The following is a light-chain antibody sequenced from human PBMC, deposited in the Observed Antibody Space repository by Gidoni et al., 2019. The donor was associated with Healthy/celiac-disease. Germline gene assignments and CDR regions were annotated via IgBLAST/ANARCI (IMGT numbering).Light chain of an antibody. Sequence: AIQLTQSPSSHPASVGDRVTITCRASQGISSALAWYQQKPGKATKLLIYDASSLESGVPSRFSGSGSGTDFTLTISSLQPEDFATYYCQQFNSYPLTFGGGTKVEIK. CDR2: DAS. V-gene: IGKV1-13*02. J-gene: IGKJ4*01. CDR1: QGISSA. CDR3: QQFNSYPLT.